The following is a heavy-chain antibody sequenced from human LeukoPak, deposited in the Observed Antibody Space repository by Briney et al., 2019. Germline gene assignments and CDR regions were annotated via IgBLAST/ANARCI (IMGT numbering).Heavy chain of an antibody. D-gene: IGHD3-16*01. CDR3: ARAVGPFDY. CDR1: GFTFSSYA. V-gene: IGHV3-33*08. Sequence: PGGSLRLSCAASGFTFSSYAMSWVRQAPGKGLEWVAVIWFDGSEKYYSDSVKGRFTISRDNSKSTLYLEMNSLRAEDTAIYYCARAVGPFDYWGQGTLVTVSS. J-gene: IGHJ4*02. CDR2: IWFDGSEK.